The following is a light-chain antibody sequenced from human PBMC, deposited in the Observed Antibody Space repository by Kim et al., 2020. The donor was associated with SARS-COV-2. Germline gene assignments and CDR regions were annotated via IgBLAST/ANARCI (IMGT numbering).Light chain of an antibody. CDR3: QQYNNWPQT. Sequence: ASPGERATLSCRASQSVSSNVAWYQQRPGQAPRLVIYGASNRATGIPARFSGSGSGTEFTLTISSLQSEDFAVYYCQQYNNWPQTFGQGTKVDIK. J-gene: IGKJ1*01. CDR1: QSVSSN. V-gene: IGKV3-15*01. CDR2: GAS.